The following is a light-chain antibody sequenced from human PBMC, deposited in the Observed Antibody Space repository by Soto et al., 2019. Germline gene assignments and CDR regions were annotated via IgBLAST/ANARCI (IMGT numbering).Light chain of an antibody. CDR3: QQSYSMPWT. V-gene: IGKV1-39*01. CDR1: QGISTY. J-gene: IGKJ1*01. CDR2: GAS. Sequence: DIQMTQSPSSLSASLGDRVTITCRASQGISTYLNWYQQKPGKAPKLLIYGASSLQSGVPSRFSGSGSGTDFTLTISSLQREDFASYHCQQSYSMPWTFGQGTKVEIK.